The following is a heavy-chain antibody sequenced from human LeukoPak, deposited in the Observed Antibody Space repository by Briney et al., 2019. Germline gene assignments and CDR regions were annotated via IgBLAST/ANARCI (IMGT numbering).Heavy chain of an antibody. V-gene: IGHV4-4*07. CDR2: IYTSGST. CDR1: GGSISSYY. CDR3: ASTVTTSFGHYYYGMDA. J-gene: IGHJ6*02. Sequence: PSETLSLTCTVSGGSISSYYWSWIRQPAGKGLEWIGRIYTSGSTNYNPSLKSRVTMSVDTSKNQFSLKLSSVTAADTAVYYCASTVTTSFGHYYYGMDAWGQGTTVTVSS. D-gene: IGHD4-17*01.